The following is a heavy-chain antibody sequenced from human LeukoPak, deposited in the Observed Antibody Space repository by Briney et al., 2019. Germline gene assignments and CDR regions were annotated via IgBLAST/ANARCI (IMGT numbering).Heavy chain of an antibody. CDR1: GGSISSSNW. V-gene: IGHV4-4*02. D-gene: IGHD6-19*01. CDR3: AREGAVAGTGSERDAFDI. CDR2: IYHSGST. Sequence: PSETLSLTCAVSGGSISSSNWWSWVRQPPGKGLEWIGEIYHSGSTNYNPSLKSRVTISVDESKNQFSLKLSSVTAADTAVYYCAREGAVAGTGSERDAFDIWGQGTMVTVSS. J-gene: IGHJ3*02.